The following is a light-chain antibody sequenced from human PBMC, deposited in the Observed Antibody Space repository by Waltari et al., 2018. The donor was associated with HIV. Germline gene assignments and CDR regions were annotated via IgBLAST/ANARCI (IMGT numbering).Light chain of an antibody. V-gene: IGLV2-11*01. CDR1: SSDIGASDS. CDR3: SSYGGVASYLI. J-gene: IGLJ2*01. Sequence: HSALTQPRSVSGSPGQSVTISCTGTSSDIGASDSVSWFQKFPGRAPKLLIFDVNKRPSGVPDRFSGFKSGDTASLTISGLQPDDESDYFCSSYGGVASYLIFGGGTTLTVL. CDR2: DVN.